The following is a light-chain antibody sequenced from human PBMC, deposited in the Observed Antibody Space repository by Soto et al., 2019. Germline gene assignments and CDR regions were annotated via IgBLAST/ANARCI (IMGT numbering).Light chain of an antibody. Sequence: DIVMTQSPLSLPVTPAEPASISCRSSQSLLHSNGYDYLDWYLQKPGKSPKLLIYLGSNRSSGVPDRFSGSGSGTDFTLKIRRVEAEDVGVYYCMQALPTLTFGGGTKVDIK. J-gene: IGKJ4*01. CDR1: QSLLHSNGYDY. V-gene: IGKV2-28*01. CDR3: MQALPTLT. CDR2: LGS.